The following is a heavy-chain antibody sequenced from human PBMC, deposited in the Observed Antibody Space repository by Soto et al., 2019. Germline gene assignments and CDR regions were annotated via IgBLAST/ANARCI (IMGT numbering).Heavy chain of an antibody. D-gene: IGHD3-3*01. CDR1: GRSFSGNY. CDR3: ARVSGYDFWSGYIYYYGMDV. Sequence: SETLSRTCAVYGRSFSGNYWSWIRQPPGKGLEWIGEINHSGSTNYNPSLKSRVTISVDTSKNQFSLKLSSVTAAEKAVYYCARVSGYDFWSGYIYYYGMDVWGQGTTVTVSS. V-gene: IGHV4-34*01. J-gene: IGHJ6*02. CDR2: INHSGST.